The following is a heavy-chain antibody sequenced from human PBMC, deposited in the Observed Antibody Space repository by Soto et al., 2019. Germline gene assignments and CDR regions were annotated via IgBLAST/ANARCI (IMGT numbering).Heavy chain of an antibody. CDR2: ISSSGSTR. Sequence: GGTLRLSCAASGFNFSDYYMNWIRQAPGKGLEWVSHISSSGSTRYYADSVKGRFTISRDNAKNSLYLQMNSLRAEDTAVYYCATLTRYYYYGMDVWGHGTTVTVSS. D-gene: IGHD1-1*01. CDR3: ATLTRYYYYGMDV. CDR1: GFNFSDYY. V-gene: IGHV3-11*01. J-gene: IGHJ6*02.